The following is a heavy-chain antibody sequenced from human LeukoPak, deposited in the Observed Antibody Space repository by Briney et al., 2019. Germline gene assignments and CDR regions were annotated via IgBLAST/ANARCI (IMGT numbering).Heavy chain of an antibody. D-gene: IGHD1-14*01. CDR2: ISGSGGST. V-gene: IGHV3-23*01. J-gene: IGHJ4*02. Sequence: GGSLRLSCAASGFTLSSYAMSWVRQAPGKGLEWVPAISGSGGSTNYADSVKGRFTISRDTSKNTLYLQMNSLRVEDTAVYYCAKVSQEYTNRPLDYWGQGTLVTVSS. CDR1: GFTLSSYA. CDR3: AKVSQEYTNRPLDY.